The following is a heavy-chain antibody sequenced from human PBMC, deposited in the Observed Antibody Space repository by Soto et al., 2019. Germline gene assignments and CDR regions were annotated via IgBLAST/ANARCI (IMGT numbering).Heavy chain of an antibody. Sequence: ASVKVSCKASGYTFGHFYITWVRQAPGQGLEWMGAISPHNRNTNYAEKFRGRVTMTTDTSTTTAYMELRSLRSDDTAVYYCARDEGGYDILTGYYKAHHFDYWGQGTLVTVSS. CDR1: GYTFGHFY. CDR2: ISPHNRNT. J-gene: IGHJ4*02. CDR3: ARDEGGYDILTGYYKAHHFDY. D-gene: IGHD3-9*01. V-gene: IGHV1-18*01.